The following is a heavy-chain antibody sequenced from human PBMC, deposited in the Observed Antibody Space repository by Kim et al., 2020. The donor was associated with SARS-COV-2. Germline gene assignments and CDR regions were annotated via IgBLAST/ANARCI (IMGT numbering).Heavy chain of an antibody. CDR3: ARDFARIAARSLGY. J-gene: IGHJ4*02. Sequence: GGSLRLSCAASGFTFSSYGMHWVRQAPGKGLEWVAVIWYDGSNKYYADSVKGRFTISRDNAKNTLYLQMNSLRAEDTAVYYCARDFARIAARSLGYWGQGTLVTVSS. CDR1: GFTFSSYG. V-gene: IGHV3-33*01. CDR2: IWYDGSNK. D-gene: IGHD6-6*01.